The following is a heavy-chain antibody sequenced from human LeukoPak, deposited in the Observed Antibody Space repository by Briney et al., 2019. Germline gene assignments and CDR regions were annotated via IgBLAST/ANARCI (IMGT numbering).Heavy chain of an antibody. Sequence: PGGSLRLSCAASGFTFSSYGMHWVRQAPGKGLEWVAFIRYDGSNKYYADSVKGRFTISRDNSKNTLYLQMNSLRAEDTAVYYCAKGHDFWSGFDYWGQGTLVTVSS. V-gene: IGHV3-30*02. CDR3: AKGHDFWSGFDY. J-gene: IGHJ4*02. D-gene: IGHD3-3*01. CDR2: IRYDGSNK. CDR1: GFTFSSYG.